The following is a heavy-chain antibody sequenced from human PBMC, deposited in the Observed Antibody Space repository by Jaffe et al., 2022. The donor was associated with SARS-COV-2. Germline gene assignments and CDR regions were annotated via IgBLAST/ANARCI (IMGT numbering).Heavy chain of an antibody. CDR3: ATSSSWPYYYYYGMDV. CDR1: GGSFSGYY. V-gene: IGHV4-34*01. D-gene: IGHD6-13*01. Sequence: QVQLQQWGAGLLKPSETLSLTCAVYGGSFSGYYWSWIRQPPGKGLEWIGEINHSGSTNYNPSLKSRVTISVDTSKNQFSLKLSSVTAADTAVYYCATSSSWPYYYYYGMDVWGQGTTVTVSS. CDR2: INHSGST. J-gene: IGHJ6*02.